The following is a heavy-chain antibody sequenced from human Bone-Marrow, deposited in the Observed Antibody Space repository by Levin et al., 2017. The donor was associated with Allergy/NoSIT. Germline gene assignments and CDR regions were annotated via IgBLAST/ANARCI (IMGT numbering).Heavy chain of an antibody. CDR2: IYSGGRT. D-gene: IGHD5-12*01. Sequence: SCAASKFNVSSNYMTWVRQAPGKGLEWVSVIYSGGRTYYADSVKGRFTISRDNSKNTLYLQMNSLRAEDTAVYYCARELDTGYDDHAFDIWGQGTVVTVSS. V-gene: IGHV3-66*01. CDR1: KFNVSSNY. CDR3: ARELDTGYDDHAFDI. J-gene: IGHJ3*02.